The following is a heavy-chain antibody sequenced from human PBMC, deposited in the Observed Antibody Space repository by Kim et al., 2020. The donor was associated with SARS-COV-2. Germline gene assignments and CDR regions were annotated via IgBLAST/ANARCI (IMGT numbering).Heavy chain of an antibody. V-gene: IGHV6-1*01. D-gene: IGHD6-25*01. CDR3: ARGASGCFDY. J-gene: IGHJ4*02. Sequence: NDYSVSVKSRITINPDTAKSQFSLQLNSVTPEDTAVYYCARGASGCFDYWGPGALVTVSS. CDR2: N.